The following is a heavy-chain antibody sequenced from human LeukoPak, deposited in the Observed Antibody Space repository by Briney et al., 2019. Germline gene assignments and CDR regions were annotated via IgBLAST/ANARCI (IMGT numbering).Heavy chain of an antibody. J-gene: IGHJ4*02. V-gene: IGHV4-59*01. CDR3: ARGRSSTSCQIGSALVY. CDR2: IYYSGST. CDR1: GGSISSYY. D-gene: IGHD2-2*01. Sequence: SETLSLTCTVSGGSISSYYWSWIRQPPGKGLEWIGYIYYSGSTNYNPSLKSRVTISVDTSKNQFSLKLSSVTAADTAVYYCARGRSSTSCQIGSALVYWGQGTLVTVSS.